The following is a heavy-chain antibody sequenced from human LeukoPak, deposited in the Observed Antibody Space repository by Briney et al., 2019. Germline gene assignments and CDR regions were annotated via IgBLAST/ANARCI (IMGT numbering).Heavy chain of an antibody. Sequence: SETLSLTCTVSGASFNSDDQYWNWIRQSPGKGLEWIGSIHPSGMLYNNPSLESRVTMARYTSKNQFSLNLNSVTAADTAVYFCSRGLDSRKLGYWGQGILVTVSS. D-gene: IGHD3-22*01. CDR3: SRGLDSRKLGY. CDR2: IHPSGML. CDR1: GASFNSDDQY. J-gene: IGHJ4*02. V-gene: IGHV4-31*03.